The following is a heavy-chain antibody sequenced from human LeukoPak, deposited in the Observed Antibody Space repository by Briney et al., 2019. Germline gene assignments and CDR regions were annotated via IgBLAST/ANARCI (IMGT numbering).Heavy chain of an antibody. J-gene: IGHJ4*02. CDR2: IYYSGST. CDR1: GGSISSGGYY. V-gene: IGHV4-31*03. Sequence: SETLSPTCTVSGGSISSGGYYWSWIRQHPGKGLEWIGYIYYSGSTYYNPSLKSRVTISVDTSKNQFSLKLSSVTAADTAVYYCARDSAAAALNWGQGTLVTVSS. CDR3: ARDSAAAALN. D-gene: IGHD6-13*01.